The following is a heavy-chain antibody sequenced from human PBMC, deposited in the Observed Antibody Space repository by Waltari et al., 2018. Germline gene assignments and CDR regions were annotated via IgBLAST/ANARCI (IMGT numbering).Heavy chain of an antibody. CDR3: ATTGVSGSYFRY. CDR2: IATDVGAT. Sequence: QVHLVQSGSEVKNPGASVKLSCKASGYTFTKSAIHWVRQAPGESLEWIGWIATDVGATRYSHNFQGRVTITADTSTDTAYMELSSLRSEDTAVYYCATTGVSGSYFRYWGQGTLVTVSS. V-gene: IGHV1-3*04. D-gene: IGHD1-26*01. J-gene: IGHJ4*02. CDR1: GYTFTKSA.